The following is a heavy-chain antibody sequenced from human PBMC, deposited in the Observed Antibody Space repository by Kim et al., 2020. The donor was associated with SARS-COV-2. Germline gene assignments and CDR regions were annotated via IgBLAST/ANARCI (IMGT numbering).Heavy chain of an antibody. Sequence: SETLSRTCAVYGGSFSGYYWSWIRQPPGKGLEWIGEINHSGSTNYNPSLKSRVTISVDTSKNQFSLKLSSVTAADTAVYYCARGPRDGWLQLHYFDYWGQGTLVTVSS. CDR3: ARGPRDGWLQLHYFDY. J-gene: IGHJ4*02. CDR2: INHSGST. V-gene: IGHV4-34*01. D-gene: IGHD5-12*01. CDR1: GGSFSGYY.